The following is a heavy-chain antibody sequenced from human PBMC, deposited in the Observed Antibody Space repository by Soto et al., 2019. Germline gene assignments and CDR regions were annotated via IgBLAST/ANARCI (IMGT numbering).Heavy chain of an antibody. CDR2: ISGSGGST. CDR3: AKDTMIVVVIHGPEDAFDI. J-gene: IGHJ3*02. CDR1: GFTFSSYA. D-gene: IGHD3-22*01. Sequence: PGGSLRLSFGSSGFTFSSYAMSWVRQAPGKGLEWVSAISGSGGSTYYADSVKGRFTISRDNSKNTLYLQMNSLRAEDTAVYYCAKDTMIVVVIHGPEDAFDIWGQGTMVTVSS. V-gene: IGHV3-23*01.